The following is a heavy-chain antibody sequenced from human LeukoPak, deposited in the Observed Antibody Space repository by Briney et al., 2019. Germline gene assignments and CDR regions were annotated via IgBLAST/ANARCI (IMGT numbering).Heavy chain of an antibody. CDR3: AKEYYYDSSGYGDY. V-gene: IGHV3-23*01. Sequence: GGSLRLSCAAPGFTFSRDAMSWVRQAPGKGLEWVSAISGSGGSTYYADSVKGRFTISRDNSKNTLYLQMNSLRAEDTAVYYCAKEYYYDSSGYGDYWGQGTLVTVSS. CDR1: GFTFSRDA. D-gene: IGHD3-22*01. CDR2: ISGSGGST. J-gene: IGHJ4*02.